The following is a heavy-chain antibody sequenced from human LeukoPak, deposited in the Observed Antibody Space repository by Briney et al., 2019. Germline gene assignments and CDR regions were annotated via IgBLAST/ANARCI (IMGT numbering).Heavy chain of an antibody. D-gene: IGHD3-3*01. CDR2: FYTGGST. J-gene: IGHJ6*03. V-gene: IGHV3-66*02. Sequence: PGGSLRLSCAASGFTFSSYSMNWVRQAPGKGLEWVSIFYTGGSTYYADSVKGRFTISRDNSKNTLYLQMNSLRAEDTAVYYCARDLWSGYAYYYYYMDVWGKGTTVTVSS. CDR3: ARDLWSGYAYYYYYMDV. CDR1: GFTFSSYS.